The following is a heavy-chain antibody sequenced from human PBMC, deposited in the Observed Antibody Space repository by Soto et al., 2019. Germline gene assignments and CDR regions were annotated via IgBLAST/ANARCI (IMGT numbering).Heavy chain of an antibody. J-gene: IGHJ6*03. Sequence: SETLSLTCTVSGGSISSYYWSWIRQPPGKGLEWIGYIYYSGSTNYNPSLKSRVTISVDTSKNQFSLKLSSVTAADTAVYYCARDSAHGSGSYSYYYYMDVWGKGTTVTVSS. CDR3: ARDSAHGSGSYSYYYYMDV. CDR2: IYYSGST. D-gene: IGHD3-10*01. CDR1: GGSISSYY. V-gene: IGHV4-59*01.